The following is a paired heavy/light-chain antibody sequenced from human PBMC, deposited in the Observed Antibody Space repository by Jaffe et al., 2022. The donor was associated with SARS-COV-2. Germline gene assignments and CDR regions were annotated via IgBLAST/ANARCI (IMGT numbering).Heavy chain of an antibody. CDR3: ARLGSRAVLWSPVGY. D-gene: IGHD1-26*01. CDR2: IYPGDSDT. J-gene: IGHJ4*02. CDR1: GYTFSSYW. V-gene: IGHV5-51*01. Sequence: EVQLVQSGAEVKKPGESLKISCKGSGYTFSSYWIGWVRQMPGKGLEWMGIIYPGDSDTRYSPSFQGQVTISADKSIYTAYLQWSSLKASDTAIYYCARLGSRAVLWSPVGYWGQGTLVTVSS.
Light chain of an antibody. CDR1: QSVGSTD. Sequence: EIVLTQSPGTLSLSPGERATLSCRASQSVGSTDLAWYQQKPGQAPRLLIYGASSRATGIPDRFSGSGSGTDFTLTISRLEPEDFAVYYCQQYGTSPWPFGQGTKVDIK. CDR3: QQYGTSPWP. CDR2: GAS. J-gene: IGKJ1*01. V-gene: IGKV3-20*01.